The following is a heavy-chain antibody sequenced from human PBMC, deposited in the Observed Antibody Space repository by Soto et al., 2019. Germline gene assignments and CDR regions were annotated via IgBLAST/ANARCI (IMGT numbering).Heavy chain of an antibody. CDR2: IISIFGTA. Sequence: QVQLVQSGAEVKKPGSSVKVSCKASGGTFSSYAISWVRQAPGQGLEWMGGIISIFGTANYAQKFQGRVTITADKSTSTDYMELSSLRSEDTAVYYCARPYDYGDTGRFDYWGHGTLVTVSS. D-gene: IGHD4-17*01. CDR1: GGTFSSYA. V-gene: IGHV1-69*06. J-gene: IGHJ4*01. CDR3: ARPYDYGDTGRFDY.